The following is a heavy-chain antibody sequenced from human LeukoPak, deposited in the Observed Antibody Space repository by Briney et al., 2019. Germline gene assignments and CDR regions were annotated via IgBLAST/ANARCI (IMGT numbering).Heavy chain of an antibody. CDR1: GYTFTGYY. CDR3: ARGPSSGWFLSQFDY. Sequence: APVKVSCKASGYTFTGYYMHWVRQAPGQGLEWKGWINPNSGGTDYAQRFQGRVTMTRDTSISTAYMELSRLRSDDTAVYYCARGPSSGWFLSQFDYWGQGTLVTVSS. CDR2: INPNSGGT. V-gene: IGHV1-2*02. J-gene: IGHJ4*02. D-gene: IGHD6-19*01.